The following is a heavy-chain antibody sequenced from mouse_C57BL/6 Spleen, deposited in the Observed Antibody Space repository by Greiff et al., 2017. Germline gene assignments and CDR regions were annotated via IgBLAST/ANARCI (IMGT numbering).Heavy chain of an antibody. J-gene: IGHJ3*01. CDR1: GYAFTNYL. Sequence: QVQLKQSGAELVRPGTSVKVSCKASGYAFTNYLIEWVKQRPGQGLEWIGVINPGSGGTNYNEKFKGKATLTADKSSSTAYMQLSSLTSEDSAVYFCARDGYYDGFAYWGQGTLVTVSA. CDR2: INPGSGGT. D-gene: IGHD2-3*01. V-gene: IGHV1-54*01. CDR3: ARDGYYDGFAY.